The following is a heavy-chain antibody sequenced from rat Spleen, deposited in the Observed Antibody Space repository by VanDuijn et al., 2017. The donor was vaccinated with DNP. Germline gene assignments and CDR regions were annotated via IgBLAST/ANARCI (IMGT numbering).Heavy chain of an antibody. CDR2: ISSGGST. CDR3: ARSKYNYVGWFAY. V-gene: IGHV2S8*01. CDR1: GFSLTKYG. J-gene: IGHJ3*01. Sequence: QVQLEESGPGLLQPSQTLSLTCTVSGFSLTKYGISWVRQPPGKGLEWIAAISSGGSTYYNSVLQSRLSISRDTSKSQIFLQINSVHTEDTAMYFCARSKYNYVGWFAYWGQGTLVTVSS. D-gene: IGHD1-5*01.